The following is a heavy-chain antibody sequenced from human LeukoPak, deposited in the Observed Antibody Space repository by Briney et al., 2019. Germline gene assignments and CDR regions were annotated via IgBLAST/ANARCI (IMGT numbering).Heavy chain of an antibody. D-gene: IGHD3-3*01. CDR3: ARRIIRRGAGIDY. Sequence: GGSLRLSCAVSEFTFSDYHMNWIRQAPGKGLEWVSYISTSGSTIYYSDSVKGRFTISRDNTQNSLYLQMNGLRAEDTAVYYCARRIIRRGAGIDYWGQGILVTVSS. J-gene: IGHJ4*02. V-gene: IGHV3-11*04. CDR1: EFTFSDYH. CDR2: ISTSGSTI.